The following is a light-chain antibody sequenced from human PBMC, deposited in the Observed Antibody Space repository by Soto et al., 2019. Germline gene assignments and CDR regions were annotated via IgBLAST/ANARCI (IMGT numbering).Light chain of an antibody. CDR3: AAWDDSLNGLI. J-gene: IGLJ2*01. Sequence: QSVLSQPPSASGTPGQRVSLSCSGSNSNIGANTVNWYQHVPGAAPPLLIYTNDQRPSGVAGRFSGSKSGTSASLAISGLQSDDEGHYYCAAWDDSLNGLIFGGGTQLTVL. CDR1: NSNIGANT. V-gene: IGLV1-44*01. CDR2: TND.